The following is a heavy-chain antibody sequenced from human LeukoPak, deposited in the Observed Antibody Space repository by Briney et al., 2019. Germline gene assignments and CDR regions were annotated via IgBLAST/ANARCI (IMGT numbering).Heavy chain of an antibody. CDR3: ARDYGYSGYDTPHDAFDI. CDR1: GYIFTSYG. J-gene: IGHJ3*02. D-gene: IGHD5-12*01. CDR2: ISAYNGNT. Sequence: VASVKVSCKASGYIFTSYGISWVRQAPGQGLEWMGWISAYNGNTNYAQKLQGRVTMTTDTSTSTAYVELRSLRSDDTAVYYCARDYGYSGYDTPHDAFDIWGQGTMVTVSS. V-gene: IGHV1-18*01.